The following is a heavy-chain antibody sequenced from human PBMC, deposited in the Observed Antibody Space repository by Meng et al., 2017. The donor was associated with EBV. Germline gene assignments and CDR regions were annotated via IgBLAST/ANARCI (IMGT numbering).Heavy chain of an antibody. D-gene: IGHD6-6*01. CDR3: AHIIAARPFDY. V-gene: IGHV2-5*02. CDR2: IYWDDDK. J-gene: IGHJ4*02. CDR1: GFSLSTRGVV. Sequence: QITLKESGPTLVKPTPTLTRTCTFAGFSLSTRGVVVGWIRQPPGKALEWLALIYWDDDKRYSPSLKSRLTITKDTSKNQVVLSMTNMDPVDAATYYCAHIIAARPFDYWGQGTLVTVSS.